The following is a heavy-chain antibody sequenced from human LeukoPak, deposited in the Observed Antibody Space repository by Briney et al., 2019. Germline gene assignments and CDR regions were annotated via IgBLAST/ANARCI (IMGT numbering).Heavy chain of an antibody. Sequence: GGSLRLSCAASGFTFSSYSMNWVRQAPGKGLEWVSYISSSSSTIYYADSVKGRFTISRDNAKNSLYLQMNSLRAEDTAVYYCASVVGAPNSDPFDYWGQGTLVTVSS. V-gene: IGHV3-48*01. CDR1: GFTFSSYS. J-gene: IGHJ4*02. CDR3: ASVVGAPNSDPFDY. D-gene: IGHD1-26*01. CDR2: ISSSSSTI.